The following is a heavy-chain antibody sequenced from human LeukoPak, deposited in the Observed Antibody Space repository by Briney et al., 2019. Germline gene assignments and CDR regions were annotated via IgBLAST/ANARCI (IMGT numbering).Heavy chain of an antibody. J-gene: IGHJ4*02. CDR3: AKSGTRSSWSPRVKTYLDY. V-gene: IGHV3-30*02. D-gene: IGHD6-13*01. CDR1: GFTFSSYG. CDR2: IRYDGSNK. Sequence: GGSLRLSCTASGFTFSSYGMHWVRQAPGKGLEWVAFIRYDGSNKYYADSVKGRFTISRDNSKNTLYLQMNSLRAEDTAVYYCAKSGTRSSWSPRVKTYLDYWGQGTLLTVSS.